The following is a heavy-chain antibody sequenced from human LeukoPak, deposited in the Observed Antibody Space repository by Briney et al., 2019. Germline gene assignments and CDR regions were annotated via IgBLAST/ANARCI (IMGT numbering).Heavy chain of an antibody. Sequence: GGSLRLSCAASGFTFSDYYMSWIRQAPGKGLEWVSYISSSGSTIYYADSVKGRFTISRDNAKNSLYLQMNSLRAEDTAVYYCARGYGSGSYYYYYYYMDVWGKGTTVTISS. J-gene: IGHJ6*03. CDR1: GFTFSDYY. CDR3: ARGYGSGSYYYYYYYMDV. D-gene: IGHD3-10*01. CDR2: ISSSGSTI. V-gene: IGHV3-11*04.